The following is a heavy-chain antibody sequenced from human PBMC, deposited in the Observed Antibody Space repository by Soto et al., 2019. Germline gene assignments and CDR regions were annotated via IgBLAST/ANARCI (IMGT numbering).Heavy chain of an antibody. J-gene: IGHJ5*02. CDR3: ARRHLAVAVSPWFDP. CDR2: IDSSGEK. Sequence: QVTLKESGPVLVKPTETLTLRCTVSGLSITDSEMGVSWIRHPPGQPLEWLAHIDSSGEKSYRTFLKSRLAISKDTSKSQIVLTMTNMDPADTATYYCARRHLAVAVSPWFDPWGQGIPGTVSS. CDR1: GLSITDSEMG. D-gene: IGHD6-19*01. V-gene: IGHV2-26*01.